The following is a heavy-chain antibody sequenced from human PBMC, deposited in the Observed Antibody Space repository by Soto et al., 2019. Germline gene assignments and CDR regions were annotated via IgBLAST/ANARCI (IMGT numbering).Heavy chain of an antibody. CDR3: AKGIRGYCSGGSCYPETSPFDY. J-gene: IGHJ4*02. D-gene: IGHD2-15*01. V-gene: IGHV3-23*01. CDR2: ISGSGGST. Sequence: GGSLRLSCAASGFTFSSYAMSWVRQAPGKGLEWVSAISGSGGSTYYADSGKGRFTISRDNSKNTLYLQMNSLRAEDTAVYYCAKGIRGYCSGGSCYPETSPFDYWGQGTLVTVSS. CDR1: GFTFSSYA.